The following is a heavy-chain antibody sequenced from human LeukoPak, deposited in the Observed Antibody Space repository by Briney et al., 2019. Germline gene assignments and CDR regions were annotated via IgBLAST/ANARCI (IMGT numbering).Heavy chain of an antibody. J-gene: IGHJ6*02. D-gene: IGHD2-2*01. CDR3: ARNPRYCSSTSCLCRPNVYYYRMDV. V-gene: IGHV1-18*01. CDR1: GYTFTSYG. CDR2: ISAYNGNT. Sequence: ASVKVSCKASGYTFTSYGISWVRQAPGQGLEWMGWISAYNGNTNYAQKLQGRVTMTTDTSTSTAYMELRSLRSDDTAVYYCARNPRYCSSTSCLCRPNVYYYRMDVWGQGTRVSVSS.